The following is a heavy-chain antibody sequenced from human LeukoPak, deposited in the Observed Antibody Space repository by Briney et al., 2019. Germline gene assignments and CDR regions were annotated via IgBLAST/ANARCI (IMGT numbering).Heavy chain of an antibody. J-gene: IGHJ4*02. CDR1: GFTFSSYA. D-gene: IGHD1-26*01. Sequence: GGSLRLSCAASGFTFSSYAMSWVRQAPGKGVEGVSAFSGSGGSTYYADSVKGRFNISRDNSKNTLYLQMNSLRAEDTAVYYCAKGGVMGAKYYFDYWGQGTLVTVSS. V-gene: IGHV3-23*01. CDR2: FSGSGGST. CDR3: AKGGVMGAKYYFDY.